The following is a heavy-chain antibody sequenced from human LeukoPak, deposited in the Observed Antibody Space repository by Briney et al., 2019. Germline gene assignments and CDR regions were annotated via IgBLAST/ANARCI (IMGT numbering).Heavy chain of an antibody. CDR2: IIPILGIA. CDR3: ARGRGSGWPRFDY. J-gene: IGHJ4*02. Sequence: GASVKVSCKASGGTFSSYAISWVRQAPGQGLEWMGRIIPILGIANYAQKSQGRVTITADKSTSTAYMELSSLRSEDTAVYYCARGRGSGWPRFDYWGQGTLVTVSS. CDR1: GGTFSSYA. V-gene: IGHV1-69*04. D-gene: IGHD6-19*01.